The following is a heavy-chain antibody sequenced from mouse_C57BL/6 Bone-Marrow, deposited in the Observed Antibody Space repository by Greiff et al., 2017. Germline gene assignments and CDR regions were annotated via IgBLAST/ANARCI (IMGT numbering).Heavy chain of an antibody. CDR2: IYPGSGST. Sequence: VQLQQPGAEFVKPGASVKMSCKASGYTFTSYWITWVKQTPGQGLEWIGDIYPGSGSTNYNEKFKSKATLTVATSSSTAYMQLSSLTSEDSVVYYWARAGRVGYYGISYVYYAMDNCGRGTSVTVTA. D-gene: IGHD1-1*01. CDR1: GYTFTSYW. J-gene: IGHJ4*01. V-gene: IGHV1-55*01. CDR3: ARAGRVGYYGISYVYYAMDN.